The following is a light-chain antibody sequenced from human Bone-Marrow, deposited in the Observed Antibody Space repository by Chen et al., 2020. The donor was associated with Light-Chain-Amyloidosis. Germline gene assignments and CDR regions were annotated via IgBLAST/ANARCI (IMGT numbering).Light chain of an antibody. CDR2: DVS. CDR3: QVWGRSSDRPV. CDR1: NIGSTS. V-gene: IGLV3-21*02. J-gene: IGLJ3*02. Sequence: VLTXXSSVXXAPGLTATIACGGNNIGSTSXHWYQQTPGQXPLLVXYDVSDRXXXIPERLSGSNSGNTATLTISRVEAGDEADYYCQVWGRSSDRPVFGGGTKLTVL.